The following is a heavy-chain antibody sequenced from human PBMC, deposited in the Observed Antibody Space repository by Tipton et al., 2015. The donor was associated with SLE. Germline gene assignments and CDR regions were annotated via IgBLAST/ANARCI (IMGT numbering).Heavy chain of an antibody. Sequence: TLSLTCNVSSGSISGYYWNWIRQSPGKGLEWIGYISYSGSTNYNSSLKSRLTISVDTSKNQFSLKLSSVTAADTAVYYCARDVGGYNTGWFPYYFDYWGQGTLVTVSS. V-gene: IGHV4-31*03. D-gene: IGHD2-8*02. CDR2: ISYSGST. CDR1: SGSISGYY. J-gene: IGHJ4*02. CDR3: ARDVGGYNTGWFPYYFDY.